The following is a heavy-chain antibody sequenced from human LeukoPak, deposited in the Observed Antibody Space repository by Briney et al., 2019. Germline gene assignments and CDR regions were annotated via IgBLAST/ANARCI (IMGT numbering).Heavy chain of an antibody. CDR2: IYYSGST. CDR3: ARVTVGATTTNAFDI. J-gene: IGHJ3*02. CDR1: GGSISSGDYY. V-gene: IGHV4-30-4*08. Sequence: SQTLSLTCTVSGGSISSGDYYWSWIRQPPGKGLEWIGYIYYSGSTYYNPSLKSRVTISVDTSKNQFSLKLSSVTAVDTAVYYCARVTVGATTTNAFDIWGQGTMVTVSS. D-gene: IGHD1-26*01.